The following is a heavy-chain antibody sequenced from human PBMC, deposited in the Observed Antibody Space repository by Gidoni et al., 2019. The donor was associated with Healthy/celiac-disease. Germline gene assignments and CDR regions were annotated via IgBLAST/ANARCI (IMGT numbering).Heavy chain of an antibody. Sequence: EVPLLASGGGLVQPGGSLRLTCAASGFTFSSYGMSWVSQAPGKGLEWVSGISGRGGSIYYADAVKGRFTISRDNSKNTLYLQMNSLRAEDTAVYYCAKFESGGYYYAFDYWGQGTLVTVSS. CDR1: GFTFSSYG. CDR3: AKFESGGYYYAFDY. CDR2: ISGRGGSI. V-gene: IGHV3-23*01. D-gene: IGHD3-22*01. J-gene: IGHJ4*02.